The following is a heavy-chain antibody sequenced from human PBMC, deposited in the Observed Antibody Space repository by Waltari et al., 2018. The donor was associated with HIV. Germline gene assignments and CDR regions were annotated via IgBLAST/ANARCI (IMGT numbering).Heavy chain of an antibody. CDR2: IKQDGSEK. CDR3: ARGGFYGSGSKVN. Sequence: EVQLVESGGGLVQPGGSLRLSCAASGFTFSSYWMSWVRQAPGKGLGWVANIKQDGSEKYYLYSVNGRITISRDNGENSLYLRMNSLRAEDTAVDYCARGGFYGSGSKVNWGQGTLVTVSS. J-gene: IGHJ4*02. CDR1: GFTFSSYW. D-gene: IGHD3-10*01. V-gene: IGHV3-7*04.